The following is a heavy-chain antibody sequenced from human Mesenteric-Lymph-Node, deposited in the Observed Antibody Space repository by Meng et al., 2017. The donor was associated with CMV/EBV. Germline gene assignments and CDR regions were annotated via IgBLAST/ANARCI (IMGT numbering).Heavy chain of an antibody. D-gene: IGHD3/OR15-3a*01. V-gene: IGHV4-30-4*08. CDR3: ARMGRGLARWPAFDI. CDR2: IYYSGST. J-gene: IGHJ3*02. Sequence: SETLSLTCVVSGDSITSGDFYWSWIRQPPEKGLEWIGDIYYSGSTYYNPSLKSRITMSVDTSNNQFSLRLTSVSAADTAVYYCARMGRGLARWPAFDIWGQGTMVTVSS. CDR1: GDSITSGDFY.